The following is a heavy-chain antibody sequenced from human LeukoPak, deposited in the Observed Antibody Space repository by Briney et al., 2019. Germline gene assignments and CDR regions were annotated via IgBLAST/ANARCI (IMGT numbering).Heavy chain of an antibody. D-gene: IGHD2-2*01. J-gene: IGHJ6*03. V-gene: IGHV4-30-4*08. CDR2: MRHSGSA. CDR1: GGSITSTNHF. Sequence: SQTLSLTCTVSGGSITSTNHFWSWIRQPPGEGLEWIAYMRHSGSAWYNPSVTSRATISVDTSKRHFSLKLSSVTAADTAVYYCARIVVRYYMDVWGKGTTVTVSS. CDR3: ARIVVRYYMDV.